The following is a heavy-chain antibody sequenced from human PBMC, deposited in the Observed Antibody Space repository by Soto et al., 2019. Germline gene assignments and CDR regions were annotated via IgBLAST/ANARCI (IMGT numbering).Heavy chain of an antibody. Sequence: SETLSLTCTVSGGSISDYYWSWIRQPPGKGLEWIGYIYYSGTTNYSPSLKSRVTMSVDTSKNQFSLKLSSVTAADSAIYYCARQSGGYYYYGMDVWGQGTTVTVSS. CDR1: GGSISDYY. J-gene: IGHJ6*02. V-gene: IGHV4-59*08. CDR2: IYYSGTT. D-gene: IGHD1-26*01. CDR3: ARQSGGYYYYGMDV.